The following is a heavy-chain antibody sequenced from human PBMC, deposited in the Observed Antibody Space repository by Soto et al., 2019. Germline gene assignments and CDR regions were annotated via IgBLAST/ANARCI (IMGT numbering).Heavy chain of an antibody. D-gene: IGHD3-3*01. CDR3: AKDGVLLRFLEWLLYEQLSDAFDI. J-gene: IGHJ3*02. CDR1: GFTFSSYG. V-gene: IGHV3-30*18. CDR2: ISYDGSNK. Sequence: QVQLVESGGGVVQPGRSLRLSCAASGFTFSSYGMHWVRQAPGKGLEWVAVISYDGSNKYYADSVKGRFTISRDNSKNTLYLQMNSLRAEDTAVYYCAKDGVLLRFLEWLLYEQLSDAFDIWGQGTMVTVSS.